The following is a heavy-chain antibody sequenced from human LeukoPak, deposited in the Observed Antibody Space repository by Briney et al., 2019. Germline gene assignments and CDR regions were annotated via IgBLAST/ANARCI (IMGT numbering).Heavy chain of an antibody. J-gene: IGHJ3*02. CDR3: ARCPRAAFDI. CDR1: GGSISSYY. Sequence: PSETLSPTCTVSGGSISSYYWSWIRQPPGKGLEWIGYIYYSGSTNYNPSLKSRVTISVDTSKNQFSLKLSSVTAADTAVYYCARCPRAAFDIWGQGTMVTVSS. CDR2: IYYSGST. V-gene: IGHV4-59*01.